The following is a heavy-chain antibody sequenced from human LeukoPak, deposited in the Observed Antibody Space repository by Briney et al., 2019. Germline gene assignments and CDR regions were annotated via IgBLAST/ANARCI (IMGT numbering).Heavy chain of an antibody. J-gene: IGHJ4*02. CDR2: ISSSSSYI. CDR1: GFTFSSYS. Sequence: PGGSLRPSCAASGFTFSSYSMNWVRQAPGKGLEWVSSISSSSSYIYYADSVKGRFTISRDNAKNSLYLQMNSLRAEDTAVYYCAREEDEALDYWGQGTLVTVSS. D-gene: IGHD2-15*01. V-gene: IGHV3-21*01. CDR3: AREEDEALDY.